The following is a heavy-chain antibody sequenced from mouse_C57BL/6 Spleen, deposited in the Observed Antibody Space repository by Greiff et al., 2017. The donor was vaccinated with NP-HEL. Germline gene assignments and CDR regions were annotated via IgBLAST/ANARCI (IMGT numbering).Heavy chain of an antibody. CDR1: GFTFSSYA. CDR2: ISDGGSYT. CDR3: ASDQGTVVPSYFDY. D-gene: IGHD1-1*01. V-gene: IGHV5-4*01. J-gene: IGHJ2*01. Sequence: EVQLVESGGGLVKPGGSLKLSCAASGFTFSSYAMSWVRQTPEKRLEWVATISDGGSYTYYPDNVKGRFTISRDNAKNNLYLQMSHLKSEDTAMYYCASDQGTVVPSYFDYWGQGTTLTVSS.